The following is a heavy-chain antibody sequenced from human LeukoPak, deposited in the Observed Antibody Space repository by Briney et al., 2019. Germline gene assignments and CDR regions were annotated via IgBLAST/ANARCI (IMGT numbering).Heavy chain of an antibody. CDR3: ARVLSPNYYDSSGYVY. Sequence: GGSLRLSCAASGFTFSSYWMSWVRQAPGKGLEWVANIKQDGSEKYYVDSVKGRFTISRDNAKNSLYLQMNSLRAEDTAVYYCARVLSPNYYDSSGYVYWGQGTLVTASS. V-gene: IGHV3-7*01. J-gene: IGHJ4*02. CDR1: GFTFSSYW. CDR2: IKQDGSEK. D-gene: IGHD3-22*01.